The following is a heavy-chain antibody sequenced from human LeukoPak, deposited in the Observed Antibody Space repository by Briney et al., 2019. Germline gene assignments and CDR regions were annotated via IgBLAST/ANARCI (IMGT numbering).Heavy chain of an antibody. J-gene: IGHJ6*02. D-gene: IGHD3-10*01. CDR1: GFTFSFNS. Sequence: GRSLRLSCAASGFTFSFNSMHWVRQGPGKGLVWVSRIKRDGSGTTYADSVKGRVTISRDNAKNTLYLQMNSLRAEDTAVYYCAKGPQTLYGSGSYYRYGMDVWGQGTTVTVSS. V-gene: IGHV3-74*01. CDR3: AKGPQTLYGSGSYYRYGMDV. CDR2: IKRDGSGT.